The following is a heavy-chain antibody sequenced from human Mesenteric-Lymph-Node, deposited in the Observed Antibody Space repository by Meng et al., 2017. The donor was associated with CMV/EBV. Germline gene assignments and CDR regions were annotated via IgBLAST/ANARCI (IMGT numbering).Heavy chain of an antibody. D-gene: IGHD2-15*01. CDR2: VTPYGTA. V-gene: IGHV4-34*01. CDR1: NGSFSDNY. CDR3: ARRSGGSCYSGGIQCDY. Sequence: SETLSLTCAVYNGSFSDNYWSWIRQSPGEELEWIGEVTPYGTATYNPSLESRVTISVDTSKNQFSLKLSSVTAADTAVYYCARRSGGSCYSGGIQCDYWGQGTLVTVSS. J-gene: IGHJ4*02.